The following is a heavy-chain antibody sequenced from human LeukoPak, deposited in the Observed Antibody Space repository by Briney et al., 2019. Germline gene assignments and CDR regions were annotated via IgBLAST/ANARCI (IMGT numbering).Heavy chain of an antibody. V-gene: IGHV3-48*03. J-gene: IGHJ4*02. CDR2: ISSSGSTI. Sequence: GGSLRLSCAASGFTFSSYEMNWVRQAPGKGLEWVSYISSSGSTIYYADSVKGRFTISRDNAKNSLYLRMNSLRAEDTAVYYCARGDLVPDDYWGQGTLVTVSS. CDR1: GFTFSSYE. CDR3: ARGDLVPDDY. D-gene: IGHD6-6*01.